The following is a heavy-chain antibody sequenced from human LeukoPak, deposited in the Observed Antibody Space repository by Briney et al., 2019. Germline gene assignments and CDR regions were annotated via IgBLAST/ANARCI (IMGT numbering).Heavy chain of an antibody. Sequence: SETLSLTCGVSGGSFSGYFWTWIRQPPGKGLEWIGEIIDSGTTNYNPSLESRVAMSVDTSKNQVSLRLSSVTAADTAVYYCAGRSYSSGFYYFDYWGQGTLVTVSS. V-gene: IGHV4-34*12. D-gene: IGHD6-25*01. CDR3: AGRSYSSGFYYFDY. CDR1: GGSFSGYF. J-gene: IGHJ4*02. CDR2: IIDSGTT.